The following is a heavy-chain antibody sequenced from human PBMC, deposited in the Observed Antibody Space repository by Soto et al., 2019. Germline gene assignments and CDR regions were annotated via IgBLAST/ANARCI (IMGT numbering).Heavy chain of an antibody. CDR1: GYSFSNYL. CDR2: IDPSDSYT. J-gene: IGHJ4*02. V-gene: IGHV5-10-1*01. CDR3: ARGGIAARPSDY. Sequence: PGESVKISCXVSGYSFSNYLISWVRHMPGKGLEWMGRIDPSDSYTDYGPSFQGHVTLTVNKSTSTAYVQWSSLKASDTAIYYCARGGIAARPSDYWGQGTLVTVSS. D-gene: IGHD6-6*01.